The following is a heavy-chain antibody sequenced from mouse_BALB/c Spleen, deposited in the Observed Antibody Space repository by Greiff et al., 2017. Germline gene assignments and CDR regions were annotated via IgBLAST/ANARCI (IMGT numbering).Heavy chain of an antibody. Sequence: EVQLVESGGGLVQPGGSLKLSCAASGFTFSSYTMSWVRQTPEKRLELVAYISNGGGSTYYPDTVKGRFTISRDNAKNTLYLQMSSLKSEDTAMYYCARPSYYYGSSYEFAYWGQGTLVTVSA. CDR1: GFTFSSYT. CDR3: ARPSYYYGSSYEFAY. J-gene: IGHJ3*01. V-gene: IGHV5-12-2*01. D-gene: IGHD1-1*01. CDR2: ISNGGGST.